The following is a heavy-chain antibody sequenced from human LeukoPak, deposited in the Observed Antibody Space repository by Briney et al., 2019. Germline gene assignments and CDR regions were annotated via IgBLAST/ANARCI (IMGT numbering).Heavy chain of an antibody. J-gene: IGHJ6*03. Sequence: PGGSLRLSCAASGFTFSSYGMHWVREAPGKGLEGVAVISYDGSNKYYADSVKGRFTISRDNSRNTLYLQMNSLRAEDTAVYYCAKDREQQLAYYMDVWGKGTTVTVSS. CDR3: AKDREQQLAYYMDV. D-gene: IGHD6-13*01. V-gene: IGHV3-30*18. CDR2: ISYDGSNK. CDR1: GFTFSSYG.